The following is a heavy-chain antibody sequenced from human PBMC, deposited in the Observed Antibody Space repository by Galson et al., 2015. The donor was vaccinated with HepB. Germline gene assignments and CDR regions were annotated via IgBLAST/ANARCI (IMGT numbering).Heavy chain of an antibody. CDR3: ARRNGNYWFDP. Sequence: SVKVSCKASGYTFNNYAINWVRQAPGQGLEWMGWINTGTGNPTYAQGFTGRFAFSLDTSVSTAYLQINSLKAEDTAVYYCARRNGNYWFDPWGQGTLVTVSS. D-gene: IGHD5-24*01. V-gene: IGHV7-4-1*02. CDR1: GYTFNNYA. CDR2: INTGTGNP. J-gene: IGHJ5*02.